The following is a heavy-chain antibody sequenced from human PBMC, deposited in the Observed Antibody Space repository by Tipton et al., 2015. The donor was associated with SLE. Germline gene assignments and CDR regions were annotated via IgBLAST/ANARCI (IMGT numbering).Heavy chain of an antibody. V-gene: IGHV4-59*01. J-gene: IGHJ6*02. CDR2: IYYSGST. CDR3: AKMRTNWYGIDV. CDR1: GGSISSYY. Sequence: TLSLTCTVSGGSISSYYWSWIRQPPGKGLGWIGYIYYSGSTNYNPSLKSRVTISVDTSKNQFSLKLSSVTAADTAVYYCAKMRTNWYGIDVWGQGTMVTVSS. D-gene: IGHD6-13*01.